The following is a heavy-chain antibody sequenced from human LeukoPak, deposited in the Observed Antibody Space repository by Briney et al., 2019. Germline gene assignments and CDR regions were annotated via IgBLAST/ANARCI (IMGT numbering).Heavy chain of an antibody. D-gene: IGHD2/OR15-2a*01. V-gene: IGHV3-74*01. CDR3: VSFYETY. Sequence: SGGSLRLSCAASGNYWMHWVRQAPGKGLVWVSHINSDGSWTSYADSVKGRFTISKDNAKNTVYLQMNSLRAEDTAVYYSVSFYETYWGRGTLVTVSS. CDR2: INSDGSWT. CDR1: GNYW. J-gene: IGHJ4*02.